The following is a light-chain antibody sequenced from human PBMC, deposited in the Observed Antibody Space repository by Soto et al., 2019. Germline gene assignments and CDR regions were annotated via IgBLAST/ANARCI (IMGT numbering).Light chain of an antibody. V-gene: IGKV3-20*01. CDR3: QQYEGSRT. J-gene: IGKJ1*01. CDR1: QSVSSRF. Sequence: EIVLTQSPGTLSLSPGERATLSCRASQSVSSRFLAWYQQKPGQAPKVLIYGASTRATGIPDRFSGSGSGTDFALTISRLEPEDFAVYYCQQYEGSRTCGQGPKVEMK. CDR2: GAS.